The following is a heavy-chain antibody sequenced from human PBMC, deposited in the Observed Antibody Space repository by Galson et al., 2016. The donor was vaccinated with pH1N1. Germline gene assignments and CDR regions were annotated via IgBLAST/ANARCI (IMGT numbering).Heavy chain of an antibody. V-gene: IGHV3-23*01. J-gene: IGHJ6*02. CDR3: AKGGRVGTEGYYYALDV. CDR1: GFIFSSYA. Sequence: SLRLSCAASGFIFSSYAMTWVRQAPGKGPEWVSAISAASTRTYYPDSVKGRFIISRDNSKNTLYLQMNSLRAEGTAEYYCAKGGRVGTEGYYYALDVWGQGTTVIVSS. CDR2: ISAASTRT. D-gene: IGHD1/OR15-1a*01.